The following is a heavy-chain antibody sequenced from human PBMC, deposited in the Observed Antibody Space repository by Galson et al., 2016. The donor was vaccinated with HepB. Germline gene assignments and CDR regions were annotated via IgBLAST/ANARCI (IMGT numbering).Heavy chain of an antibody. Sequence: QSGAEVKKPGESLRISCKGSGYSFTSYWISWVRQMPGKALEWIGRIDPSDSNINYSPSIQGHHTISTDKSISTAYLQWSRLKSSDTAMHYCARHDSSTWYSAFDIWGQGTMVTVSS. CDR1: GYSFTSYW. D-gene: IGHD6-13*01. V-gene: IGHV5-10-1*01. CDR3: ARHDSSTWYSAFDI. J-gene: IGHJ3*02. CDR2: IDPSDSNI.